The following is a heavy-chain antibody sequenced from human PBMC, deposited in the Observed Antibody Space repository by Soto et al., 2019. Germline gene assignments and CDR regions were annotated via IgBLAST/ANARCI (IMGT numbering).Heavy chain of an antibody. Sequence: GGSLRLSCAASGFTFSSYAMSWVRQAPGKGLEWVSAISGSGGSTYYADSVKGRFTISRDNSKNTLYLQMNSLRAEDTAVYYCAKDLIATSTSRLNYYGSGSPIDYWGQGTLVTVSS. CDR1: GFTFSSYA. CDR3: AKDLIATSTSRLNYYGSGSPIDY. J-gene: IGHJ4*02. D-gene: IGHD3-10*01. V-gene: IGHV3-23*01. CDR2: ISGSGGST.